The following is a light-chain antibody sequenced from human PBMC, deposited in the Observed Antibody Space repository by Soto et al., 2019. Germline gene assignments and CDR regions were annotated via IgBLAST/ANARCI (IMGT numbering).Light chain of an antibody. J-gene: IGKJ1*01. Sequence: DIQMTQSPSSLSASVGDRVTITCRASQSISSYLNWYQQKPGKAPNLLIYAASSLQSGVPSRFRGSGSGTDFTLTISSLQPEDIATYYCQQSYGSPTFGQGTKVDIK. V-gene: IGKV1-39*01. CDR2: AAS. CDR3: QQSYGSPT. CDR1: QSISSY.